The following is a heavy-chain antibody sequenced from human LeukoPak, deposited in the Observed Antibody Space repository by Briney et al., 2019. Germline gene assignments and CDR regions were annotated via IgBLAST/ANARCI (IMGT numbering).Heavy chain of an antibody. CDR1: GFTFSSYA. J-gene: IGHJ3*02. CDR3: ANLYYYDSSGYWFDT. CDR2: ISGSGGST. V-gene: IGHV3-23*01. Sequence: GGSLRLSCAASGFTFSSYAMSWVRQAPGKGLEWVSAISGSGGSTYYADSVKGRFTISRDNSKNTLYLQMNSLRAEDTAVYYCANLYYYDSSGYWFDTWGQGTMVTVSS. D-gene: IGHD3-22*01.